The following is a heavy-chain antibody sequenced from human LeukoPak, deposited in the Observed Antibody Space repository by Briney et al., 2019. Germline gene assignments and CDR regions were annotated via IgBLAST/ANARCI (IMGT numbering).Heavy chain of an antibody. CDR2: ISSSSSYK. CDR3: GRAVGGNVFDH. D-gene: IGHD1-26*01. Sequence: GGSLRLSCAASGFTFNSFSMNWVRQAPGKGLEWVSSISSSSSYKYYADSVKGRFTISRDNAKKSLYLQMNSLRAEDTAVYYCGRAVGGNVFDHWGQGTQVTVAS. J-gene: IGHJ4*02. V-gene: IGHV3-21*01. CDR1: GFTFNSFS.